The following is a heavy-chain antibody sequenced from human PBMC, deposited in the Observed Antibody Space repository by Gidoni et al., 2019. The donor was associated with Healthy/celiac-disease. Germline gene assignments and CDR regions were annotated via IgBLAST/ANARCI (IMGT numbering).Heavy chain of an antibody. CDR3: TRPLGWFGELLADY. V-gene: IGHV3-49*03. CDR1: GFTFGDYA. Sequence: EVQLVESGGGLVQPGRSLRLSCTASGFTFGDYAMSWFRQAPGKGLEGVGFIRSKAYGGTTEYAASVKGRFTISRDDSKSIAYLQMNSLKTEDTAVYYCTRPLGWFGELLADYWGQGTLVTVSS. J-gene: IGHJ4*02. CDR2: IRSKAYGGTT. D-gene: IGHD3-10*01.